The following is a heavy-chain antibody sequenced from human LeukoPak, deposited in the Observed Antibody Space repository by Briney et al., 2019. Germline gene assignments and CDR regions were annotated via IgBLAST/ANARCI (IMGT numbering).Heavy chain of an antibody. CDR1: GASFNSDDQY. D-gene: IGHD6-13*01. CDR3: SRGLDSSKLGY. CDR2: IHPSGML. Sequence: PSQTLSLTCTVSGASFNSDDQYWNCIRQSPGKGLEWIGSIHPSGMLYNNPSLESRVTMSRDTSKNQFSLNLNSVTAADTAVYFCSRGLDSSKLGYWGQGILVTVSS. V-gene: IGHV4-31*03. J-gene: IGHJ4*02.